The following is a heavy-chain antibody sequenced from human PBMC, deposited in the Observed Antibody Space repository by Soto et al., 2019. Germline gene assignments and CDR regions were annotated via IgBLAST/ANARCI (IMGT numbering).Heavy chain of an antibody. Sequence: QVQLQESGPGLVKPSQTLSLTCTVSGGSISSGDYYWSWIRQPPGKGLEWIGYIYYSGSTYYNPSLKSRVTISVDTSKNQFSLKLSSVTAADTAVYYCARGRSSSWYPNWFDPWGQGTLVTVSS. CDR1: GGSISSGDYY. D-gene: IGHD6-13*01. V-gene: IGHV4-30-4*01. J-gene: IGHJ5*02. CDR3: ARGRSSSWYPNWFDP. CDR2: IYYSGST.